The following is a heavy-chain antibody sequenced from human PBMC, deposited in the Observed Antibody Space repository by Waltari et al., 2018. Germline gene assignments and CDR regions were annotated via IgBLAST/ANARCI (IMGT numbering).Heavy chain of an antibody. J-gene: IGHJ4*02. CDR2: IRGRGGST. CDR3: AKRSIAARYFDY. Sequence: EVQLLESGGGLVQPGGSLRLSCAASGFTFSSYAMSWVRQAPGTGLEGVSAIRGRGGSTYYADSVKGRFTISRDNSKNTLYLQMNSLRAEDTAVYYCAKRSIAARYFDYWGQGTLVTVSS. CDR1: GFTFSSYA. V-gene: IGHV3-23*01. D-gene: IGHD6-6*01.